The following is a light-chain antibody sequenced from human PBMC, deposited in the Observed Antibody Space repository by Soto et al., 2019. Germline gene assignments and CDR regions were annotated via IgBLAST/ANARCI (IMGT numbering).Light chain of an antibody. CDR2: KAS. J-gene: IGKJ1*01. CDR3: QQYNSHSWT. Sequence: DIQMTQSPSTLSASVGDRVTITCRASQGISSWLAWYQQKPGKAPKLLIYKASSLDSGVPSRFSGSGSGTEFTLTISSLQPDDFATYYCQQYNSHSWTFGQGTKVEIK. V-gene: IGKV1-5*03. CDR1: QGISSW.